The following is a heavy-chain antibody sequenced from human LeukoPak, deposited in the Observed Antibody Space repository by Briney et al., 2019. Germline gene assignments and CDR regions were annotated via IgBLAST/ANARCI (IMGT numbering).Heavy chain of an antibody. J-gene: IGHJ6*02. CDR3: ARDPRTNGVCYFRCYYGMDV. CDR2: ISSSSSTI. D-gene: IGHD2-8*01. CDR1: GLTVSSYS. Sequence: PGGSLRLSCAASGLTVSSYSMNWVRQAPGKGLEGVSYISSSSSTIYYADSVKGRFTISRDNAKNSLYLQMNSLRDEDTAVYYCARDPRTNGVCYFRCYYGMDVWGQGTTVTVSS. V-gene: IGHV3-48*02.